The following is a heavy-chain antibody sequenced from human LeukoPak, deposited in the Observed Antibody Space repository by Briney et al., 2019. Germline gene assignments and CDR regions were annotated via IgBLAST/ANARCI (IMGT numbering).Heavy chain of an antibody. CDR3: AKSRRMGELSLYLIF. V-gene: IGHV3-30*18. CDR1: GFTFSSYG. D-gene: IGHD3-16*02. J-gene: IGHJ4*02. CDR2: ISYDGSNK. Sequence: PGGSLRLSCAASGFTFSSYGMHWVRQAPGKGLEWVAVISYDGSNKYYADSVKGRFTISRDNSKNTLYLQMNSLRAEDTAVYYCAKSRRMGELSLYLIFWGQGTLVTVSS.